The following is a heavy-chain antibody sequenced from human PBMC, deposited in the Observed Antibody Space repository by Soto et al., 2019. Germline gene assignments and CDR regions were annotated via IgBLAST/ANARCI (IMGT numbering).Heavy chain of an antibody. CDR1: GFTLSSYW. CDR3: ARGSSSWYVSFDY. D-gene: IGHD6-13*01. J-gene: IGHJ4*02. CDR2: INSDGSST. Sequence: RLSCAASGFTLSSYWMHWVRPAPGKGVVWVSRINSDGSSTSYADSVKGRFTISRDNAKNTLYLQMNSLRAEDTAVYYCARGSSSWYVSFDYWGQGTLVTVSS. V-gene: IGHV3-74*01.